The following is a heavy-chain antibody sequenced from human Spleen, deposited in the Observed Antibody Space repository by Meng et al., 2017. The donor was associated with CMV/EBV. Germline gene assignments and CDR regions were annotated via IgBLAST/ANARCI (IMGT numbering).Heavy chain of an antibody. D-gene: IGHD3-16*01. Sequence: SETLSLTCGVSGGSISSYSWTWIRQPPGKALEWVGSISYSGFTNYNPSLKSRVTISVDTSKSQFSLNLSPVTAADTAVYYCARDNLMITFGGVDKTHWFDPWGQGTLVTVSS. J-gene: IGHJ5*02. CDR1: GGSISSYS. CDR3: ARDNLMITFGGVDKTHWFDP. V-gene: IGHV4-59*13. CDR2: ISYSGFT.